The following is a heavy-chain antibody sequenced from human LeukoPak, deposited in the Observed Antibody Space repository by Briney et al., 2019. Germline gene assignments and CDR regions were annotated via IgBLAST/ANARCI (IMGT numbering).Heavy chain of an antibody. V-gene: IGHV3-21*01. CDR3: AKDIWGSGWYNYFDF. CDR1: GITFSNYG. J-gene: IGHJ4*02. D-gene: IGHD6-19*01. CDR2: ISTSSSYI. Sequence: GGSLRLSCAASGITFSNYGMSWVRQAPGKGLEWVSSISTSSSYIYYADSVKGRFTISRNNPKNSLYLQMSSLRAEDTAVYFCAKDIWGSGWYNYFDFWGQGTLVTVSS.